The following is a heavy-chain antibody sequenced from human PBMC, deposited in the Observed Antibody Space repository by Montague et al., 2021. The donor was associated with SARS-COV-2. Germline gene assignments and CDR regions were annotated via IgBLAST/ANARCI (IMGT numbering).Heavy chain of an antibody. J-gene: IGHJ5*02. CDR3: ARHRSYYENGFDP. D-gene: IGHD3-3*01. CDR2: IYYTGRT. Sequence: SETLSLTCTVSGGSISSSDYYWGWIRQPPGKELEWIGSIYYTGRTYYKPSLKSRVTMSVDTSENQFSLKLTSVTVADTALYYCARHRSYYENGFDPWGQGTLVTVSS. CDR1: GGSISSSDYY. V-gene: IGHV4-39*01.